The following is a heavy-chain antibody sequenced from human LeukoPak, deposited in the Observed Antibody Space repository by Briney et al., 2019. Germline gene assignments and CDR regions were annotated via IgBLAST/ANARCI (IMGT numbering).Heavy chain of an antibody. CDR2: IYSGGST. J-gene: IGHJ4*02. V-gene: IGHV3-66*01. CDR1: GFTVSSNY. CDR3: ARDVYYYGSGMDY. Sequence: GGSLRLSCAASGFTVSSNYMSWVRQAPGKGLEWVSVIYSGGSTCYADSVKGRFTISRDNSKNTLYLQMNSLRAEDTAVYYCARDVYYYGSGMDYWGQGTLVTVSS. D-gene: IGHD3-10*01.